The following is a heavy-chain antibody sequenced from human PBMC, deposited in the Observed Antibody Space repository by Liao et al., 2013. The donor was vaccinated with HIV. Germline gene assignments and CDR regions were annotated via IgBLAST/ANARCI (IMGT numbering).Heavy chain of an antibody. J-gene: IGHJ3*02. CDR1: GGSISSSSYY. Sequence: QLQLQESGPGLVKPSETLSLTCTVSGGSISSSSYYWGWIRQPPGKGLEWIGSIYYSENTYYNPSLKSRVTISVDTSKNQFSLKLSSVTAADTAVYYCARDRGTRFRDAFDIWGQGTMVTVSS. D-gene: IGHD3-10*01. V-gene: IGHV4-39*07. CDR3: ARDRGTRFRDAFDI. CDR2: IYYSENT.